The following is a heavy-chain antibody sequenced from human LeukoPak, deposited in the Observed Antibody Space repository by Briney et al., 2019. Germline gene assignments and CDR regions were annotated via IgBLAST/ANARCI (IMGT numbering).Heavy chain of an antibody. Sequence: SETLSLTCTVSGGSISSYYWSWIRQPPGKGLEWIGYIYYSGSTNYNPSLKSQVTISVDTSKNQFSLKLSSVTAADTAVYYCARGLDEGRPDAFDIWGQGTMVTVSS. CDR3: ARGLDEGRPDAFDI. CDR1: GGSISSYY. J-gene: IGHJ3*02. CDR2: IYYSGST. D-gene: IGHD3-9*01. V-gene: IGHV4-59*01.